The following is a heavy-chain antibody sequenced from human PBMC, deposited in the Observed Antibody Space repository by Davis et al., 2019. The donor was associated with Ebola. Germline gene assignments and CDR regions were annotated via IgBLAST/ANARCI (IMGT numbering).Heavy chain of an antibody. CDR1: GGSISSSSYY. CDR3: ARDGRYYYDSSGYYTITYFDY. D-gene: IGHD3-22*01. Sequence: MPSETLSLTCTVSGGSISSSSYYWGWIRQPPGKGLEWIGSIYYSGSTYYNPSLKSRVTISVDKSKNQFSLKLSSVTAADTAVYYCARDGRYYYDSSGYYTITYFDYWGQGTLVTVSS. J-gene: IGHJ4*02. V-gene: IGHV4-39*07. CDR2: IYYSGST.